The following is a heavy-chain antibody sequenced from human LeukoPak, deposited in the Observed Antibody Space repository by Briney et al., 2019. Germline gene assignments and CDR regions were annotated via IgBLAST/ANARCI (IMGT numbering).Heavy chain of an antibody. CDR1: GGSVRSGSYY. CDR2: ISYTGNT. Sequence: PSETLSLTCTVSGGSVRSGSYYWSWIRQPPGKGLEWIGYISYTGNTNYNPSLKSRVTISVDTSKNQFSLKLSSVTAADTAVYYCATLYCTRTSCYFLDPWGQGTLVTVSS. CDR3: ATLYCTRTSCYFLDP. D-gene: IGHD2-2*01. J-gene: IGHJ5*02. V-gene: IGHV4-61*01.